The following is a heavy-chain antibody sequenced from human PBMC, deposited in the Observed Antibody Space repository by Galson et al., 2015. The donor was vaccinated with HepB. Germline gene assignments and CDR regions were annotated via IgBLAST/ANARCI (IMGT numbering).Heavy chain of an antibody. D-gene: IGHD3-22*01. CDR3: ARETQLPRSGYYYPTLDY. CDR2: IWYDGSNK. Sequence: SLRLSCAASGFTFSSYGMHWVRQAPGKGLEWVAVIWYDGSNKYYADSVKGRFTISRDNSKNTLYLQMNSLRAEDTAVYYCARETQLPRSGYYYPTLDYWGQGTLVTVSS. V-gene: IGHV3-33*01. J-gene: IGHJ4*02. CDR1: GFTFSSYG.